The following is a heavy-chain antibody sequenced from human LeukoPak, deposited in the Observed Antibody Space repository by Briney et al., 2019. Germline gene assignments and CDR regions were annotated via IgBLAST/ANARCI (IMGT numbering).Heavy chain of an antibody. CDR3: AREILAVSNDY. CDR2: INSDGSST. Sequence: GGSLRLSCAASGFTFSSYSMNWVRQAPGKGLVWVSRINSDGSSTSYADSVKGRFTISRDNAKNTLYLQMNSLRAEDTAVYYCAREILAVSNDYWGQGTLVTVSS. D-gene: IGHD5/OR15-5a*01. CDR1: GFTFSSYS. V-gene: IGHV3-74*01. J-gene: IGHJ4*02.